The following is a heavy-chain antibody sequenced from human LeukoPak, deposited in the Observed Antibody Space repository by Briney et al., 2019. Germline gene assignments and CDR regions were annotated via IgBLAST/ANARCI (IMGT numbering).Heavy chain of an antibody. CDR2: INSDGSTT. J-gene: IGHJ3*02. Sequence: GGSLRLSCAASGFTFSGYWMHWVRQAPGKGLVWVSRINSDGSTTSYADSVKGRFTSSRDNAKNTLYLQMNSLRAEDTAVYYCAKPQRGYSYGYDALDIWGQGTMVTVSS. D-gene: IGHD5-18*01. V-gene: IGHV3-74*01. CDR3: AKPQRGYSYGYDALDI. CDR1: GFTFSGYW.